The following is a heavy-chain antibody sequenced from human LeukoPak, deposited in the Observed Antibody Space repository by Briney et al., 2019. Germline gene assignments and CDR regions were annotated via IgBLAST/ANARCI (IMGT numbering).Heavy chain of an antibody. CDR3: ARDVRYSSSWPPYYYYYYGMDV. CDR2: ISSSSSYI. CDR1: GFTFSSYS. V-gene: IGHV3-21*01. D-gene: IGHD6-13*01. Sequence: GGSLRLSCAASGFTFSSYSMNWVRQAPGKGLECVSSISSSSSYIYYADSVKGRFTISRDNAKNSLYLQMNSLRAEDTAVYYCARDVRYSSSWPPYYYYYYGMDVWGQGTTVTVSS. J-gene: IGHJ6*02.